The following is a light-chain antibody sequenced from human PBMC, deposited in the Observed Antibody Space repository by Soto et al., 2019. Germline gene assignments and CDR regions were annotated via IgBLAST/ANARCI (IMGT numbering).Light chain of an antibody. CDR3: ISYTDRQSYL. CDR1: SSDIGSYDH. V-gene: IGLV2-14*03. Sequence: QSALTQPASVSGSPGQSITISCSGTSSDIGSYDHVAWYQQFPGKSPKLIIYAVSDRPSGVSDRFSGSKSGISASLTISGLQTEDEADYYCISYTDRQSYLFGTGTNLTVL. J-gene: IGLJ1*01. CDR2: AVS.